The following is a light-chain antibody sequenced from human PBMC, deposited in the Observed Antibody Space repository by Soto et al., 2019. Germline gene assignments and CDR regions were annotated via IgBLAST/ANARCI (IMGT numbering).Light chain of an antibody. V-gene: IGKV3-20*01. Sequence: EIVLTQSPGTLSSSPGERATLSCRASQSVGSDFLAWYQQRPGQPPRILIFGASGRATGIPDRFSGSGSGTDFTLTISRLEPEDFAVYYCQQYGSLSWAFGQGTKVEIK. CDR1: QSVGSDF. CDR2: GAS. CDR3: QQYGSLSWA. J-gene: IGKJ1*01.